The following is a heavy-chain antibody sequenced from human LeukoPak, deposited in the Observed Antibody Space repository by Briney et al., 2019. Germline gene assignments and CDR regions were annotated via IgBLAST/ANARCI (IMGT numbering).Heavy chain of an antibody. D-gene: IGHD1-26*01. CDR3: ARDRTGGATTDY. CDR1: GGSLSSSSYY. CDR2: IYHSGST. J-gene: IGHJ4*02. V-gene: IGHV4-39*07. Sequence: SETLSLTCTVSGGSLSSSSYYWGWIRQPPGKGLEWLGSIYHSGSTYYNPSLKSRVTISVDTSKNQFSLKLSSVTAADTAVYYCARDRTGGATTDYWGQGTLVTVSS.